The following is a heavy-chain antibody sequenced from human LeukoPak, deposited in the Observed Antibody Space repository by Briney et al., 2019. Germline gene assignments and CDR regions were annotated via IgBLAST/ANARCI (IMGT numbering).Heavy chain of an antibody. J-gene: IGHJ4*02. V-gene: IGHV4-38-2*02. CDR1: GYSISGCYY. CDR2: MFHTGST. CDR3: VRDRSGGYSVDY. D-gene: IGHD1-26*01. Sequence: PSETLSLTCAVSGYSISGCYYWGWIRQPPGKGLEWIASMFHTGSTYYNPSLKSRVTLSIDTSKNQFSLKMNSLTAADTAVYYCVRDRSGGYSVDYWGQGTLVTVS.